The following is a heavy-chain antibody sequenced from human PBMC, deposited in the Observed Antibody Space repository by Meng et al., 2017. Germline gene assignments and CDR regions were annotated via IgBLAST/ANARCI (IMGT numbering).Heavy chain of an antibody. D-gene: IGHD2-2*01. CDR3: ARAGDCSSTSCYPFNWSDP. V-gene: IGHV4-39*07. J-gene: IGHJ5*02. Sequence: LQLAGSGPGLVKPSDTLCLTCTVSGGSISSSSYYWGWIRQPPGKGLEWIGSIYYSGSTYYNPSLKSRVTISVDTSKNQFSLKLSSVTAADTAVYYCARAGDCSSTSCYPFNWSDPWGQGTLVPSPQ. CDR2: IYYSGST. CDR1: GGSISSSSYY.